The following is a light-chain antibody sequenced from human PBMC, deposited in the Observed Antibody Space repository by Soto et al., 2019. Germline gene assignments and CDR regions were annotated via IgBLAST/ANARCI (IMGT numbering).Light chain of an antibody. Sequence: DIQMTQSPSTLSASVGDRVTITCRASQTIINWLAWYQQKPGKAPKLLIYKASTLEGEVPSRFSGSGSETEFTLTINSLQPDDSATYYCQQYHTYWWTLGPGTKVDIK. V-gene: IGKV1-5*03. CDR2: KAS. CDR1: QTIINW. CDR3: QQYHTYWWT. J-gene: IGKJ1*01.